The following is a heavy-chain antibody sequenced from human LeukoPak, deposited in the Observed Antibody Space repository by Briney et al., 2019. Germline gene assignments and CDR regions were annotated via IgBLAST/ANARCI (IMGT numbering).Heavy chain of an antibody. V-gene: IGHV1-18*01. CDR2: ISANSGST. CDR3: ARDQRHAFDV. CDR1: GYSSTSNG. J-gene: IGHJ3*01. Sequence: GASVKVSCKASGYSSTSNGISWVRQAPGQGLEWMGWISANSGSTQYVQKFQGRVILTTDRLTATAYMELRSLSSDDTAVYYCARDQRHAFDVWGQGTMVTVSS.